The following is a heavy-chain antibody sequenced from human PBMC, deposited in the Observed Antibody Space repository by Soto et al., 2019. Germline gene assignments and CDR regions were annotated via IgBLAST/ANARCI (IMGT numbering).Heavy chain of an antibody. CDR3: AKDVLLFRPAAAHSTPSIWYYYYGMDV. CDR1: GFTFSSYA. D-gene: IGHD6-13*01. J-gene: IGHJ6*02. CDR2: ISGSGGST. Sequence: EVQLLESGGGLVQPGGSLRLSCAASGFTFSSYAMSWVRQAPGKGLEWISAISGSGGSTYYADSVKGRFTISRDNSKNTLSLAINSLGAEDAAVYYSAKDVLLFRPAAAHSTPSIWYYYYGMDVWGQGTTVTVSS. V-gene: IGHV3-23*01.